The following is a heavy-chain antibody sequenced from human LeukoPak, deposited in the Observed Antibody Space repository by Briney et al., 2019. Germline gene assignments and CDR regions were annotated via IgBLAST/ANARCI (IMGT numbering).Heavy chain of an antibody. J-gene: IGHJ4*02. Sequence: GGSLRLSCTAPGFTFSVHWMSWVRQAPGKGLEWVANMNQDGRHTYYVDSVKGRFTISTDNAKNSLFLQMDSLRVEDTAVYYCAADCGDNWGQGTLVTVSS. CDR3: AADCGDN. V-gene: IGHV3-7*01. CDR2: MNQDGRHT. CDR1: GFTFSVHW. D-gene: IGHD2-21*02.